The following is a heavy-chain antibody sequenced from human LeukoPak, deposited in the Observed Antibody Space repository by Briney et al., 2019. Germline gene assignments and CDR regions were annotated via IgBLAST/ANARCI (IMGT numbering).Heavy chain of an antibody. J-gene: IGHJ4*02. CDR3: ARGSLGAFDY. D-gene: IGHD1-26*01. CDR1: GFTFSNHW. CDR2: INQDGSER. Sequence: GGSLRLSCAASGFTFSNHWMNWVRQPPGKGLEWVANINQDGSERYYVDSVKGRFTIPRDNTKNSLYLQMNSLRAEDTAVYYCARGSLGAFDYWGQGALVTVSS. V-gene: IGHV3-7*05.